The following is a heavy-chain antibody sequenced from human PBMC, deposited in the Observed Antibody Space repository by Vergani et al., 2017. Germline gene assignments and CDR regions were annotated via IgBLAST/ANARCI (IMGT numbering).Heavy chain of an antibody. V-gene: IGHV3-23*01. D-gene: IGHD2-2*01. Sequence: EVQLLESGGGLVQPGGSLRLSCAASGFTFSSYAMSWVRQAPGKGLEWVSAISGSGGSTYYADSVKGRFTISRDNSKNTLYLQMNSLRAEDTAVYYCARADLGGGSSTSCFDYWGQGTLVTVSS. J-gene: IGHJ4*02. CDR3: ARADLGGGSSTSCFDY. CDR1: GFTFSSYA. CDR2: ISGSGGST.